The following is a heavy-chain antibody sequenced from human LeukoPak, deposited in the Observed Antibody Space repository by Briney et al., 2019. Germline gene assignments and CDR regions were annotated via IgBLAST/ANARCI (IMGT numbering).Heavy chain of an antibody. CDR2: ISAYNGNT. CDR3: ARDFRYDYVWGSYRPDY. J-gene: IGHJ4*02. D-gene: IGHD3-16*02. Sequence: RASVKVSCKASGYTFTSYGISWVRQAPGQGLEWMEWISAYNGNTNYAQKLQGRVTMTTDTSTSTAYMELRSLRSDDTAVYYCARDFRYDYVWGSYRPDYWGQGTLVTVSS. CDR1: GYTFTSYG. V-gene: IGHV1-18*01.